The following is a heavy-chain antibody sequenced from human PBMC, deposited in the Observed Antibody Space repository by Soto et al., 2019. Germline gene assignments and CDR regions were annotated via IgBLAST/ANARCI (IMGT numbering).Heavy chain of an antibody. CDR1: GFTFSSYG. D-gene: IGHD4-17*01. Sequence: EVQLLESGGALVQPGGSLRLSCAASGFTFSSYGMSWVRQAPGKGLEWVSVFYPDGTTYYADSVQGRFTISRDNSKNTLYLQMNSLRAEDTAVYYCARETVTTGGGAFDIWGQGTMVTVSS. CDR3: ARETVTTGGGAFDI. CDR2: FYPDGTT. V-gene: IGHV3-23*03. J-gene: IGHJ3*02.